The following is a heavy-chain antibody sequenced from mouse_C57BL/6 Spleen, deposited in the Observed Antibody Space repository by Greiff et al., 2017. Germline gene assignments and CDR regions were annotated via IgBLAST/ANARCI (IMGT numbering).Heavy chain of an antibody. Sequence: QVQLQQPGAELVKPGASVKMSCKASGYTFTSYWITWVKQRPGQGLEWIGDIYPGSGSTNYNEKFKSKAKLTVDTSSSTAYMQLSSLTSEDSAVYYCARAWGNYGAWFAYWGQGTLVTVSA. CDR1: GYTFTSYW. V-gene: IGHV1-55*01. CDR2: IYPGSGST. CDR3: ARAWGNYGAWFAY. D-gene: IGHD2-1*01. J-gene: IGHJ3*01.